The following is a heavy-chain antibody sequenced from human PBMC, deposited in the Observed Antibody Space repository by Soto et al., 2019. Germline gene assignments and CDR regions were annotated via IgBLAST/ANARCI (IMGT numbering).Heavy chain of an antibody. J-gene: IGHJ4*02. CDR3: AKKYSGGWYPFDY. CDR1: GFTFSSYG. V-gene: IGHV3-23*01. D-gene: IGHD6-19*01. CDR2: IGGSGITT. Sequence: QLLESGGGLVQPGGSLRLSCVASGFTFSSYGMTWVRQAPGKGLEWVSIIGGSGITTYYADSVKGRFTISIDNSKNTLYLQMNSLRAEDTAVYYCAKKYSGGWYPFDYWGQGTLVTVSS.